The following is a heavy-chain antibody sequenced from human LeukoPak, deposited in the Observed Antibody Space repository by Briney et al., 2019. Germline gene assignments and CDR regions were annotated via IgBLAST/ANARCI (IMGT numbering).Heavy chain of an antibody. J-gene: IGHJ4*02. V-gene: IGHV3-30*02. CDR3: AKDSLADIDY. Sequence: GGFLRLSCAASGFIFGTYGMYWVRQAPGKGLEWVAFIRHDGSIKNYADSVKGRSTISRDNSKNTLYLQMNSLRAEDTAVYYCAKDSLADIDYWGQGTLVTVSS. CDR2: IRHDGSIK. D-gene: IGHD3-16*01. CDR1: GFIFGTYG.